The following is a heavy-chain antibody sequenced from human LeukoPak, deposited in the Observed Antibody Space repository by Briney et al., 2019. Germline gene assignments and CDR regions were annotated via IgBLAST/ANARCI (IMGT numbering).Heavy chain of an antibody. V-gene: IGHV3-23*01. J-gene: IGHJ2*01. D-gene: IGHD2-21*01. CDR3: ARDAVAFAIIWYFDL. CDR1: GFTFSSYW. CDR2: ISGSGGPT. Sequence: PGGSLRLSCAASGFTFSSYWMHWVRQAPGKGLEWVSSISGSGGPTYYADSVKGRFTISRDNSKSTLYLQMNSLRVEDTAVYYCARDAVAFAIIWYFDLWGRGTPVSVSS.